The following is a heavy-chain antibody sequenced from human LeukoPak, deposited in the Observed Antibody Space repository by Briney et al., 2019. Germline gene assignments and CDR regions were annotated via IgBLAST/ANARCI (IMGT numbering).Heavy chain of an antibody. V-gene: IGHV3-9*01. Sequence: GRSLRLSCAASGFTFDDYAMHWVRQAPGKGLEWVSGISWNSGSIGYADSVKGRFTISRDNAKNSLYLQMNSLRAEDTALYYCAKDRSVAAAASYGMDVWGQGTTVTVSS. CDR1: GFTFDDYA. CDR3: AKDRSVAAAASYGMDV. D-gene: IGHD6-13*01. CDR2: ISWNSGSI. J-gene: IGHJ6*02.